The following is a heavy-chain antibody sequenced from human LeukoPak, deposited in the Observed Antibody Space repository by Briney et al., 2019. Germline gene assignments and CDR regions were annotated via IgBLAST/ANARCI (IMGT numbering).Heavy chain of an antibody. V-gene: IGHV1-2*02. CDR2: INPKSGDT. Sequence: GASVKVSCKTFGYTFTAYYVHWMRQAPGQGLEWMGWINPKSGDTEYAQSFNGRVTMTRDSSIATAYMSMNTLSPDDTAVYYCARDRGPSYDSGIYYQYYFQYWGQGTLVAVSS. CDR1: GYTFTAYY. D-gene: IGHD3-10*01. J-gene: IGHJ4*02. CDR3: ARDRGPSYDSGIYYQYYFQY.